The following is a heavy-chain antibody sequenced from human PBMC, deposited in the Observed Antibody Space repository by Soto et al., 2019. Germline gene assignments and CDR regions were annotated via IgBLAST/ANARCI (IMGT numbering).Heavy chain of an antibody. CDR2: ISYSGST. V-gene: IGHV4-30-4*01. CDR1: GGSISSGDFY. CDR3: ATMGSTSGSYSFAH. J-gene: IGHJ4*02. Sequence: QVQLQESGPGLVKPSQTLSLTCTVSGGSISSGDFYWSWIRQPPGKGLEWIGFISYSGSTYYNPSLKSRITMSVDTSRNQFSLELSSMTAADTAVYYCATMGSTSGSYSFAHWGQGTLVTVSP. D-gene: IGHD1-26*01.